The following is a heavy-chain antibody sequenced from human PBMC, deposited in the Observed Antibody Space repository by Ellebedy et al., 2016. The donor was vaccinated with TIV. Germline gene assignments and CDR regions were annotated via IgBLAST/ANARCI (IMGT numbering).Heavy chain of an antibody. CDR2: INPSGGST. CDR1: GYTFTLYY. V-gene: IGHV1-46*04. CDR3: ARVSLDASGLYYFDY. D-gene: IGHD3-22*01. J-gene: IGHJ4*02. Sequence: AASVKVSCKASGYTFTLYYMHWVRQAPGQGLAWMGIINPSGGSTSDAQKLQGRVTMTRDTSTSTVYMELSSLRSEDTAVYYCARVSLDASGLYYFDYWGQGTPVTVSS.